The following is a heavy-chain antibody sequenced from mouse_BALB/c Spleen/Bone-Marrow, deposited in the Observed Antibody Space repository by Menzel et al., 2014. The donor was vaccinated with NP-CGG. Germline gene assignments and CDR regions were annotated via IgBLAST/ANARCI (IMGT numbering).Heavy chain of an antibody. CDR3: ARGAY. Sequence: EVKLVESGPELVKPGVSVKISCKASGYSITGYYMHWVKQSHVKSLEWIGRINPYNGATTYSQSSKDKASLTVDESSNTAYMDLHSLTSEDSAVYYCARGAYWGQGTLVTVSA. CDR1: GYSITGYY. V-gene: IGHV1-31*01. J-gene: IGHJ3*01. CDR2: INPYNGAT.